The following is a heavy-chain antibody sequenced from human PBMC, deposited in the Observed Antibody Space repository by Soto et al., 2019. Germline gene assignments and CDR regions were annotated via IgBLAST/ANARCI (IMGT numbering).Heavy chain of an antibody. Sequence: SETLSLTCSVSDDSINSDKYYWGWIRQPPGKGLEWIGSIYYRGNAYYNPSLQTRVTISLDKSRSQFSLKLNSVTAADSAVYFCARLEGMATSSYYFDFWGPGTLVTVSS. V-gene: IGHV4-39*01. CDR2: IYYRGNA. D-gene: IGHD6-6*01. J-gene: IGHJ4*02. CDR3: ARLEGMATSSYYFDF. CDR1: DDSINSDKYY.